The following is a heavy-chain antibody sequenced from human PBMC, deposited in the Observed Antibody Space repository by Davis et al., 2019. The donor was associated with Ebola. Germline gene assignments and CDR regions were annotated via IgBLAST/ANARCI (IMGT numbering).Heavy chain of an antibody. J-gene: IGHJ4*02. CDR3: ARDGQLWDFDY. D-gene: IGHD1-1*01. CDR1: GFTFRNYA. Sequence: PGGSLRLSCVASGFTFRNYAMHWVRQAPGKGPEWVARVNAHGTTTTYADSVKGRFTVSRDNAENTVYLQMTSLRADDTAIYYCARDGQLWDFDYWGQGTLVTVSS. CDR2: VNAHGTTT. V-gene: IGHV3-74*01.